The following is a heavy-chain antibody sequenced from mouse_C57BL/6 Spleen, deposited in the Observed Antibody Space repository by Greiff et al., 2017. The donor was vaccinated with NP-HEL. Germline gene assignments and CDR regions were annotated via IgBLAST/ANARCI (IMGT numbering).Heavy chain of an antibody. CDR3: ARSDGNSYYYAMDY. V-gene: IGHV1-82*01. D-gene: IGHD2-1*01. J-gene: IGHJ4*01. Sequence: QVQLKQSGPELVKPGASVKISCKASGYAFSSSWMNWVKQRPGKGLEWIGRIYPGDGDTNYNGKFKGKATLTADKSSSTAYMQLSSLTSEDSAVYFCARSDGNSYYYAMDYWGQGTSVTVSS. CDR1: GYAFSSSW. CDR2: IYPGDGDT.